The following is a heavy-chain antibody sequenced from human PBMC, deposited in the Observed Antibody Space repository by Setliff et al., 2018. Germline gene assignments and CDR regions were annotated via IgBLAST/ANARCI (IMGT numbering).Heavy chain of an antibody. J-gene: IGHJ3*02. D-gene: IGHD1-26*01. Sequence: ASVKVSCKASGYTFTGYYMHWVRQAPGQGLEWMGWINPNSGGTNYAQKFQGWVTMTRDTSISTAYMELSRLRSDDTAVYYCARDLLYSGSDFHDPFDIWGQGTMVTVSS. CDR1: GYTFTGYY. V-gene: IGHV1-2*04. CDR2: INPNSGGT. CDR3: ARDLLYSGSDFHDPFDI.